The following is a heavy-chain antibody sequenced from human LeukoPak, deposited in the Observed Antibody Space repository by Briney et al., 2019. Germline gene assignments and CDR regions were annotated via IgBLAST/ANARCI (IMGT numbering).Heavy chain of an antibody. CDR3: ARDGYSSSWYFDY. D-gene: IGHD6-13*01. CDR2: INWNGGST. Sequence: AGGSLRLSCAASGFTFDDYGMSWVRQAPGKGLEWVSCINWNGGSTGYADSVKGRFTISRDNAKNSLYLQMNSLRAEDTAVYYCARDGYSSSWYFDYWGQGTLVTVSS. V-gene: IGHV3-20*04. J-gene: IGHJ4*02. CDR1: GFTFDDYG.